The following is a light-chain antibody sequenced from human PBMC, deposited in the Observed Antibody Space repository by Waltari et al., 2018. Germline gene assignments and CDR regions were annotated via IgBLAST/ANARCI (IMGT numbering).Light chain of an antibody. Sequence: NVLSQSPGTLSLSPGEGATPPCRASQSVANRFLAWYQQKPGQAPRLLIHDASIRATGVPDRFSGSGSGTDFTLTISRLEPEDFAVYYCHQSGGSQRTFGGGTKLEIK. CDR2: DAS. J-gene: IGKJ4*01. CDR3: HQSGGSQRT. CDR1: QSVANRF. V-gene: IGKV3-20*01.